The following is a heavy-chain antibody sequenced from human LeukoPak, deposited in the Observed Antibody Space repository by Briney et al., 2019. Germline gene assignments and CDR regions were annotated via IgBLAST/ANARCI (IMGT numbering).Heavy chain of an antibody. J-gene: IGHJ5*02. V-gene: IGHV1-2*02. CDR3: ARLAHHSSNYYDSSGYFPPDWFDP. CDR1: GYTFTGYY. D-gene: IGHD3-22*01. Sequence: ASVKVSCKASGYTFTGYYMHWVRQAPGQGLEWMGWINPNSGGTNYAQKLQGRVTMTTDTSTSTAYMELRSLRSDDTAVYYCARLAHHSSNYYDSSGYFPPDWFDPWGRGTLVTVSS. CDR2: INPNSGGT.